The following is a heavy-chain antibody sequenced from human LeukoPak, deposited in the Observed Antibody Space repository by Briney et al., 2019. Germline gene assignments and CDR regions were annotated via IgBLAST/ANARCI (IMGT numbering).Heavy chain of an antibody. V-gene: IGHV3-21*01. CDR1: GFTFSSYS. D-gene: IGHD3-9*01. J-gene: IGHJ4*02. Sequence: GGSLRLSCAASGFTFSSYSMNWVRQAPGKGLEWVSSISSSSTYTYYADSVKGRFTISRDNAKNSLYLQMNNLRAEDTAVYYCARAGRGLRYFDWLTYDYWGQGTLVTVSS. CDR3: ARAGRGLRYFDWLTYDY. CDR2: ISSSSTYT.